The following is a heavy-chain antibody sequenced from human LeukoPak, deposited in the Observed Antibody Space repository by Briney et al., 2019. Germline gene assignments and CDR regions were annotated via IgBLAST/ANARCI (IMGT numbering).Heavy chain of an antibody. Sequence: GASVTVSCKASGYIFTTYGISWVRQAPGQGLEWMGWMNPNSGNTGYAQKFQGRVTMTRNTSISTAYMELSSLRSEDTAVYYCARAARRGGKDIDYWGQGTLVTVSS. D-gene: IGHD6-6*01. J-gene: IGHJ4*02. V-gene: IGHV1-8*02. CDR3: ARAARRGGKDIDY. CDR1: GYIFTTYG. CDR2: MNPNSGNT.